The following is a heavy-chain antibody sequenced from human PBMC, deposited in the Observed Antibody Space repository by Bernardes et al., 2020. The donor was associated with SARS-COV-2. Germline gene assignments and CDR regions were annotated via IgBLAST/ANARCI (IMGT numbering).Heavy chain of an antibody. V-gene: IGHV3-49*03. J-gene: IGHJ4*02. CDR2: IRSKASGGTA. Sequence: GALRLSCTSSGFTFDDYVMGWFRQAPGKGLEWVGFIRSKASGGTAEYAASVKGRFIISRDDSKSIAYLQLNSLETEDTAVYYCTRAHHYGVPVGFDYWGQGTLVTVSS. D-gene: IGHD4-17*01. CDR3: TRAHHYGVPVGFDY. CDR1: GFTFDDYV.